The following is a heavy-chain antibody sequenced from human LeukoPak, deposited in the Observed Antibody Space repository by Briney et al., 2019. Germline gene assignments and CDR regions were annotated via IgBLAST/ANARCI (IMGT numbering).Heavy chain of an antibody. CDR1: GFTFSSFN. J-gene: IGHJ4*02. D-gene: IGHD5-18*01. CDR3: ARERGYSYGYGDY. Sequence: GGSLRLSCAASGFTFSSFNMNWVRQAPGKGLEWVSSIGSSSTYEYYADSVKGRFTISRDNAKNSLYLQMDSLRDEDMAVYYCARERGYSYGYGDYWSQGTLVTVSS. V-gene: IGHV3-21*01. CDR2: IGSSSTYE.